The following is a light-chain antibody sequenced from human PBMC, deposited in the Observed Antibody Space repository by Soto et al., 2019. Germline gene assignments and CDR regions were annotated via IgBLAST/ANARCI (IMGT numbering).Light chain of an antibody. CDR2: DAS. J-gene: IGKJ5*01. V-gene: IGKV3-11*01. CDR1: QSVSSY. Sequence: EIVLTQSPATLSLSPGERATLSCRASQSVSSYLAWYQQKPGQAPRLLIYDASNGATGIPARFSGSGSGTDFTLTISSLEPEDFAVYYCQQYGSSLITFGQGTRLEIK. CDR3: QQYGSSLIT.